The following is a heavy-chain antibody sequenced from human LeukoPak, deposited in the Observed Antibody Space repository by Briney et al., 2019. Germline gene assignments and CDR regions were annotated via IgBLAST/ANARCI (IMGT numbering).Heavy chain of an antibody. CDR3: TRAPGILTGYTYYYYMDV. V-gene: IGHV3-33*01. CDR1: GFTFSSYG. J-gene: IGHJ6*03. D-gene: IGHD3-9*01. CDR2: IWYDGSNK. Sequence: GRSLRLSCAASGFTFSSYGMHWVRQAPGKGLEWVAVIWYDGSNKYYADSVKGRFTISRDNSKNTLYLQMNSLRAEDTAVYYCTRAPGILTGYTYYYYMDVWGKGTTVTVSS.